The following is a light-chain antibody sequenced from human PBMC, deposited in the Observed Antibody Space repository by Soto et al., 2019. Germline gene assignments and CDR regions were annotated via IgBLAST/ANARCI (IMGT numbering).Light chain of an antibody. CDR2: GSS. CDR3: QQYGNSPPYT. V-gene: IGKV3-20*01. J-gene: IGKJ2*01. CDR1: QSVDRAY. Sequence: EVVLTQSPGTLSLSPGERATLSCRASQSVDRAYLAWYQQKPGQAPRLLMYGSSNRASDIPDRFSGSGSGTDFTLTISRLEPEDFAVYYCQQYGNSPPYTFGQGTKLEIK.